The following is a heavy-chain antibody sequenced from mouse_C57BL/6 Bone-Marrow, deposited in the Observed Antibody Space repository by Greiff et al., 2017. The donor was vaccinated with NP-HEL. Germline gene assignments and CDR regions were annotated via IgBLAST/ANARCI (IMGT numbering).Heavy chain of an antibody. Sequence: EVQLHQSGPELVKPGASVKISCKASGYSFTGYYMNWVKQSPEKSLEWIFSLPPRTFCTTSNPQFKAKATLTVDKSSSTAYMQLKSLTSEDSAVYYCARHFDYWGQGTTLTVSS. CDR3: ARHFDY. CDR2: LPPRTFCT. J-gene: IGHJ2*01. CDR1: GYSFTGYY. V-gene: IGHV1-42*01.